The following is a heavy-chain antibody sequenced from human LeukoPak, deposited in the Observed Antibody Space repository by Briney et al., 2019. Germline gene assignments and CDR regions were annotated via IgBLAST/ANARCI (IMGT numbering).Heavy chain of an antibody. CDR3: ARGLTYYDILTGYLH. J-gene: IGHJ4*02. V-gene: IGHV4-38-2*02. CDR1: GYSISSGYY. D-gene: IGHD3-9*01. Sequence: PSETLSLTCTVSGYSISSGYYWGWTRPPPGKGLEWIGSIYHSGSTYYNPSLKSRVTISVDTSKNQFSLKLSSVTAADTAVYYCARGLTYYDILTGYLHWGQGTLVTVSS. CDR2: IYHSGST.